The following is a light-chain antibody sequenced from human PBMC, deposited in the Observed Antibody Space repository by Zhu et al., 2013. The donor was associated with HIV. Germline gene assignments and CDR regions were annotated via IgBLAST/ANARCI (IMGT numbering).Light chain of an antibody. CDR2: DAS. CDR3: QQYNSYPYT. J-gene: IGKJ2*01. CDR1: QSISTW. V-gene: IGKV1-5*01. Sequence: DIQMTQSPSTLSASVGDRVTITCRASQSISTWLAWYQEKPGKAPNLLIYDASNLQSGVPSRFSGSGSGTEFTLTINSLQPDDFATYYCQQYNSYPYTFGQGT.